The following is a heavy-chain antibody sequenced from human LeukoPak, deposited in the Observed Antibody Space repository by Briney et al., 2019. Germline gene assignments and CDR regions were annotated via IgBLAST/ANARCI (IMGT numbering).Heavy chain of an antibody. Sequence: GGCLKISCKGSGYIFISYWFGWVRQMPGKGLEWMGIIYPGDSGTRYSPSLQGQVTISADKSISTAYLQWSSLKASHTAMYYCARHGEDCSSTSCSEGAFDICRQGTKVTDPS. D-gene: IGHD2-2*01. J-gene: IGHJ3*02. V-gene: IGHV5-51*01. CDR2: IYPGDSGT. CDR1: GYIFISYW. CDR3: ARHGEDCSSTSCSEGAFDI.